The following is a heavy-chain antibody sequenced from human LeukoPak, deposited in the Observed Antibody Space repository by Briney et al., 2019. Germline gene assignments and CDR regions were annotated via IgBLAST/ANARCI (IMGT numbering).Heavy chain of an antibody. CDR2: INWNGGST. V-gene: IGHV3-20*04. CDR3: ARERYCSGGSCRTGLNWFDP. Sequence: PGGSLRLSCAASGFTFSSYWMSWVRQAPGKGLEWVSGINWNGGSTGYADSVKGRFTISRDNAKNSLYLQMNSLRAEDTALYYCARERYCSGGSCRTGLNWFDPWGQGTLVTVSS. CDR1: GFTFSSYW. D-gene: IGHD2-15*01. J-gene: IGHJ5*02.